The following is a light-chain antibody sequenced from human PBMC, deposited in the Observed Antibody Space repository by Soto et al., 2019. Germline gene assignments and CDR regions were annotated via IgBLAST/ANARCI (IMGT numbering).Light chain of an antibody. CDR1: QSVSSSY. CDR2: GAF. J-gene: IGKJ5*01. V-gene: IGKV3-15*01. CDR3: QQYNQWPIT. Sequence: EIVLKQSPGTLSLSPGERATLSCRASQSVSSSYLAWYQQKPGQAPRLLIHGAFTRATGIPARFSGSGSGTEFTLTISSLQSEDFAVFYCQQYNQWPITFGQGTRLEIK.